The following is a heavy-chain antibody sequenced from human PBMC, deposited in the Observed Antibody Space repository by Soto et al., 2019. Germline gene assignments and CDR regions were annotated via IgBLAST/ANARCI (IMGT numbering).Heavy chain of an antibody. J-gene: IGHJ4*02. D-gene: IGHD4-17*01. CDR2: ISAYSGDT. Sequence: QIQLVQSGAELKKPGASVKVSCKASGYPFTGYSVGWVRQAPGQGPEWMGWISAYSGDTYYAQRFQDRLTMTTDASTSTAYMDLRSLGSDDTAVYYCARPSGSYGDYAWSLKYWGQGTLVTVSS. V-gene: IGHV1-18*01. CDR1: GYPFTGYS. CDR3: ARPSGSYGDYAWSLKY.